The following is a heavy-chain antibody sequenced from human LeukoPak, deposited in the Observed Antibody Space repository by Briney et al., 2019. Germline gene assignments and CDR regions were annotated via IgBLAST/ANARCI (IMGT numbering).Heavy chain of an antibody. D-gene: IGHD4-11*01. J-gene: IGHJ4*02. CDR1: GGSISSRNYY. V-gene: IGHV3-21*01. CDR2: ISSSSSYI. CDR3: ARGTPTTRDFDN. Sequence: ETLSLTCTVSGGSISSRNYYWGWIRQPPGKGLEWVSSISSSSSYIYYADSMKGRFTISRDNAKNSLNLQMNNVRAEDTAVYYCARGTPTTRDFDNWGQGTLVTVSS.